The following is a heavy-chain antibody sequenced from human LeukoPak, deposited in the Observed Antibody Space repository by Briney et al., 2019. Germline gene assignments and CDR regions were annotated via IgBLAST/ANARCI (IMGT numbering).Heavy chain of an antibody. D-gene: IGHD4-23*01. CDR1: GFTVSSSF. CDR3: ARGADRWNYFDY. V-gene: IGHV3-53*01. Sequence: GGSLRLSCAASGFTVSSSFMSWVRQAPGRGLEWVSVIYSGGSTYYADSVKGRFTISRDNSKNTVSLQMNSLRAEGTAVYYCARGADRWNYFDYWGQGTLVTVSS. CDR2: IYSGGST. J-gene: IGHJ4*02.